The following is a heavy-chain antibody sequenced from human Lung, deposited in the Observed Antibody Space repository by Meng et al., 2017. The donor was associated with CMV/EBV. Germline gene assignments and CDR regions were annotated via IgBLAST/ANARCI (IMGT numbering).Heavy chain of an antibody. D-gene: IGHD2-15*01. CDR3: ARSPGYDHHDY. Sequence: ASVKVSCKASGYKFTTYHISWVRQAPGQGLEWMGWVSAYNGNTNYVQKFQGRVTMTADTSTSTAYMELRNLTSDDTAVYYCARSPGYDHHDYWGQGTMVTVSS. V-gene: IGHV1-18*04. J-gene: IGHJ4*02. CDR1: GYKFTTYH. CDR2: VSAYNGNT.